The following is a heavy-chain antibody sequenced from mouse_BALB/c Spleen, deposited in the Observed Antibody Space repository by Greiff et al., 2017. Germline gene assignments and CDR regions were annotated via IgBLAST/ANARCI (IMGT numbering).Heavy chain of an antibody. CDR2: ISDGGSYT. CDR3: ARAYDGNSAWFAY. CDR1: GFTFSDYY. J-gene: IGHJ3*01. Sequence: EVKLVESGGGLVKPGGSLKLSCAASGFTFSDYYMYWVRQTPEKRLEWVATISDGGSYTYYPDSVKGRFTISRDNAKNNLYLQMSSLKSEDTAMYYCARAYDGNSAWFAYWGQGTLVTVSA. V-gene: IGHV5-4*02. D-gene: IGHD2-3*01.